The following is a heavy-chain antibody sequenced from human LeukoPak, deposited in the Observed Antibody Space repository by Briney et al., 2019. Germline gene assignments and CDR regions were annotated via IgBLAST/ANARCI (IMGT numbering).Heavy chain of an antibody. V-gene: IGHV4-38-2*02. J-gene: IGHJ6*03. CDR3: ARGRDGYNYNYYYYMDV. CDR2: INHSGST. Sequence: SETLSLTCTVSGYSISSGYYWGWIRQPPGKGLEWIGEINHSGSTNYNPSLKSRVTISVDTSKNQFSLKLSSVTAADTAVYYCARGRDGYNYNYYYYMDVWGKGTTVTVSS. CDR1: GYSISSGYY. D-gene: IGHD5-24*01.